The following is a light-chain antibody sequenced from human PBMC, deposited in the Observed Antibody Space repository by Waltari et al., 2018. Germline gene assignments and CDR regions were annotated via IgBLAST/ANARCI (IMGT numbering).Light chain of an antibody. Sequence: DIQMTQSPSSLSASVGDRVTITCQASQDISNYLNWYKQKPGKAPKLLIYDASNLETGVPSRFSGSGSGTDFTFTISILQPEDIATYYCQQYDNLPFTFGQGTRLEIK. CDR1: QDISNY. J-gene: IGKJ5*01. V-gene: IGKV1-33*01. CDR2: DAS. CDR3: QQYDNLPFT.